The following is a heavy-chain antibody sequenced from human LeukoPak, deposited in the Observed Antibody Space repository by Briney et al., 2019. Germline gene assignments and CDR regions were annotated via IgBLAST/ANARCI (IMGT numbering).Heavy chain of an antibody. CDR3: ARGRRQWLERYYFDY. CDR1: GFTFSSYS. Sequence: GSLRLSCAASGFTFSSYSMNWVRQAPGKGLEWVSSISSSSSYIYYADSVKGRFTISRDNAKNSLYLQMNSLRAEDTAVYYCARGRRQWLERYYFDYWGQGTLVTVSS. J-gene: IGHJ4*02. CDR2: ISSSSSYI. D-gene: IGHD6-19*01. V-gene: IGHV3-21*01.